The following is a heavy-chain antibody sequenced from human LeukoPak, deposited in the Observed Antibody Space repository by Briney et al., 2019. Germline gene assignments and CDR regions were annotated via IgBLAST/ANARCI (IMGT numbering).Heavy chain of an antibody. CDR3: ARLRYCGGDCYNSGFDY. Sequence: GESLKISCKGSGYRFTSYWIGWVRPMPGKGLEWMGIIYPGDSDTRYSPSFQGQVTISADKSISTAYLQWSSLKASDTAMYYCARLRYCGGDCYNSGFDYWGQGTLVTVSS. CDR2: IYPGDSDT. CDR1: GYRFTSYW. V-gene: IGHV5-51*01. D-gene: IGHD2-21*02. J-gene: IGHJ4*02.